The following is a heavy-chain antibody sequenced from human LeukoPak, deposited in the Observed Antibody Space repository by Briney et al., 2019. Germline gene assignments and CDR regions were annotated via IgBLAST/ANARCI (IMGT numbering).Heavy chain of an antibody. J-gene: IGHJ3*02. Sequence: GGSLRLSCAASGFTFSSYGMRWVRQAPGKGLEWVAFIRYDGSNKYYADSVKGRFTISRDNSKNTLYLQMNSLRAEDTAVYYCAKDAPIVVVPAATGIDAFDIWGQGTMVTVSS. CDR3: AKDAPIVVVPAATGIDAFDI. CDR1: GFTFSSYG. D-gene: IGHD2-2*01. CDR2: IRYDGSNK. V-gene: IGHV3-30*02.